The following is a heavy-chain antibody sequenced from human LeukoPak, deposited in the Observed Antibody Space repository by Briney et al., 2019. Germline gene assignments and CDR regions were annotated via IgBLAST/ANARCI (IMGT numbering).Heavy chain of an antibody. J-gene: IGHJ3*02. CDR3: AIPAVAGTWGDAFDI. V-gene: IGHV3-9*03. CDR2: ISWNSGSI. CDR1: GFTFDDYA. Sequence: RRSLRLSCAASGFTFDDYAMHWVRQAPGKGLEWVSGISWNSGSIGYADSVKGRFTISRDNAKNSLYLQMNSLRAEDMALYYCAIPAVAGTWGDAFDIWGQGTMVTVSS. D-gene: IGHD6-19*01.